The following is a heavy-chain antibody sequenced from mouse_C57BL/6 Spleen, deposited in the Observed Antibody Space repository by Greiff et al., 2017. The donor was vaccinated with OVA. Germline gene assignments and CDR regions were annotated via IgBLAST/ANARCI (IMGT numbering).Heavy chain of an antibody. D-gene: IGHD2-4*01. Sequence: VKLVESDAELVKPGASVKISCKVSGYTFTDHTIHWMKQRPEQGLEWIGYIYPRDGSTKYNEKFKGKATLTADKSSSTAYMQLNSLTSEDSAVYFCARYSYYDYGGFDYWGQGTTLTVSS. J-gene: IGHJ2*01. CDR1: GYTFTDHT. CDR2: IYPRDGST. CDR3: ARYSYYDYGGFDY. V-gene: IGHV1-78*01.